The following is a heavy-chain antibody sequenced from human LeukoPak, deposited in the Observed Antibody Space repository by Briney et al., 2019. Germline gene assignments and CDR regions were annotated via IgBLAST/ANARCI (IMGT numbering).Heavy chain of an antibody. J-gene: IGHJ4*02. D-gene: IGHD3-22*01. CDR2: ISVYSDDT. V-gene: IGHV1-18*01. Sequence: GASVKVSCRASGYTFTNYAISWVRQAPGQGLEWMGWISVYSDDTKSAQNLQGRITMTKDTSTSTAYMELRSLRSDDTAVYYCAREADSSGYFFRPDYWGQGTLVTVSS. CDR1: GYTFTNYA. CDR3: AREADSSGYFFRPDY.